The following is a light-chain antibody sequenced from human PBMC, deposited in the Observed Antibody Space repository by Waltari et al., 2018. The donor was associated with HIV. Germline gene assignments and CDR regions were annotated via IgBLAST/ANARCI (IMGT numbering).Light chain of an antibody. CDR2: EVN. J-gene: IGLJ2*01. CDR3: SSDVPIKDCCVL. Sequence: QSALTQPPSASGSPGQSVTISCPETSSDIGDSDYVSWYQQHPGKAPKLIISEVNKRDSGVHDRFSGSKSGNTASLTVSGRQAEEEAECYCSSDVPIKDCCVLFGGGTKLTVL. V-gene: IGLV2-8*01. CDR1: SSDIGDSDY.